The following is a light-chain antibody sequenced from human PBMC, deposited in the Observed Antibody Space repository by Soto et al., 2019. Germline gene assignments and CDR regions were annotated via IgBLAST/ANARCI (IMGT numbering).Light chain of an antibody. CDR1: STDFVSYNR. CDR3: SLYTSENAYV. J-gene: IGLJ1*01. Sequence: QSVLTQPPSVSGSPGQSVTISCTGTSTDFVSYNRVSWYQQPPGTAPKLMIYEVSKRPSGVPDRFSGSKSGNTASLTISGLQAADEADYYCSLYTSENAYVFGTGNKVIV. CDR2: EVS. V-gene: IGLV2-18*01.